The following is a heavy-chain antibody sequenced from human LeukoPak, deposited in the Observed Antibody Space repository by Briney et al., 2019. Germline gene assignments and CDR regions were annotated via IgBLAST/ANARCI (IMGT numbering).Heavy chain of an antibody. D-gene: IGHD6-6*01. CDR3: ARDLEYSSSTNAFDI. V-gene: IGHV4-4*07. CDR2: TYTSGST. CDR1: GGSISSYY. Sequence: SESLSLTCTVSGGSISSYYWSWIRQPAGKRLDCIGRTYTSGSTNYNPSLKSRVTISVDKSKNQFSLKLSSVAAADTAVYYCARDLEYSSSTNAFDIWGQGTMVTVSS. J-gene: IGHJ3*02.